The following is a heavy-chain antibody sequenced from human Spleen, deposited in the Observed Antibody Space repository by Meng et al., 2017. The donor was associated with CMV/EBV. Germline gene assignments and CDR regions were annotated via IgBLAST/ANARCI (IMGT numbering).Heavy chain of an antibody. J-gene: IGHJ4*02. CDR2: INPNSGGT. CDR1: GYTFTGYY. CDR3: ARDDSDYGGNSDFDY. D-gene: IGHD4-23*01. Sequence: ASVKVSCKASGYTFTGYYMHWVRQAPGQGLEWMGWINPNSGGTNYAQKFQGRVTITADKSTSTAYMELSSLRSEDTAVYYCARDDSDYGGNSDFDYWGQGTLVTVSS. V-gene: IGHV1-2*02.